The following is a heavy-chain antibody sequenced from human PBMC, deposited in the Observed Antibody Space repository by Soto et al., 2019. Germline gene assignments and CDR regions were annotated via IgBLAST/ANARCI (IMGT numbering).Heavy chain of an antibody. Sequence: SETLSLTCTVSGDSISRYYWSWIRQPPGKGLEWIGYISHGGSTNYNPSLKSRVSVSLDTSKHQFSLTLSSVTAADTAIYYCARGNNWNYYYSRLDVWGQGTTVTVSS. J-gene: IGHJ6*02. D-gene: IGHD1-20*01. CDR2: ISHGGST. V-gene: IGHV4-59*01. CDR1: GDSISRYY. CDR3: ARGNNWNYYYSRLDV.